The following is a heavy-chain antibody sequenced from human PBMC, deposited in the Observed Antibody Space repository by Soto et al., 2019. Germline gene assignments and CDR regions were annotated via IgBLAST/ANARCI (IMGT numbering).Heavy chain of an antibody. CDR3: AREDLRYFDWLKASTNYGMDV. CDR1: GDSVSSNSAA. D-gene: IGHD3-9*01. Sequence: PSQTLSLTCAISGDSVSSNSAAWNWIRQSPSRGLEWLGRTYYGSKWYNDYAVSVKSRITITPDTSKNQVSLQLNSVTAADTAVYYCAREDLRYFDWLKASTNYGMDVWGQGTTVTVSS. V-gene: IGHV6-1*01. J-gene: IGHJ6*02. CDR2: TYYGSKWYN.